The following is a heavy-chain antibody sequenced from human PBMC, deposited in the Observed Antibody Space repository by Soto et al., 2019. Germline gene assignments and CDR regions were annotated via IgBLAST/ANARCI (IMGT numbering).Heavy chain of an antibody. CDR1: GFTFSGSA. CDR3: VRRSQDDGTGYFAY. V-gene: IGHV3-73*02. CDR2: IRSKVNSYAT. J-gene: IGHJ4*02. D-gene: IGHD3-22*01. Sequence: EVQLVESGGGLVQPGGSLKLSCAASGFTFSGSAMHWVRQASGKGLEWVGRIRSKVNSYATACAASVKGQFTISRDESKNTVYLQMNSLQIEDTAVYYCVRRSQDDGTGYFAYWGQGTLVTVSS.